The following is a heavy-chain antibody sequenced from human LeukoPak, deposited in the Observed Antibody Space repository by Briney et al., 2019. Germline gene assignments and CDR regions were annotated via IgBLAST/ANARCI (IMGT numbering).Heavy chain of an antibody. J-gene: IGHJ4*02. CDR2: IYPGDSDT. V-gene: IGHV5-51*01. Sequence: GESLKISCKGSGYSFNNYWIGWVRQMPGKGLEWMGIIYPGDSDTKYSPSFQGQVTISADKSISTAYLQWSSLKASDTAMYYCASRRDGYNWAYWGQGTLVIVSS. CDR3: ASRRDGYNWAY. CDR1: GYSFNNYW. D-gene: IGHD5-24*01.